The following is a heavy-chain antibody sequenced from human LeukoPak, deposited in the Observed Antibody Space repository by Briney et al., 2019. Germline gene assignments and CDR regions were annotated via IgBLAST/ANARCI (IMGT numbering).Heavy chain of an antibody. CDR1: GYTLTELS. D-gene: IGHD3-3*01. CDR3: ATALEGYYGMDV. Sequence: ASVKVSCKVSGYTLTELSMHWVRQAPGKGLEWMGGFDPEDGETIYAQKFQGRVTMTEDTSTDTAYMELSSLRSEDTAVYYCATALEGYYGMDVWGQGTTVTVSS. V-gene: IGHV1-24*01. CDR2: FDPEDGET. J-gene: IGHJ6*02.